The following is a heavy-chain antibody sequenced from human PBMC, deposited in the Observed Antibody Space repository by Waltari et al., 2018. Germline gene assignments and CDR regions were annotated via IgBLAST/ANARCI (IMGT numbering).Heavy chain of an antibody. J-gene: IGHJ3*02. D-gene: IGHD2-8*01. V-gene: IGHV3-23*03. CDR3: AKDLPLSREYAIHDAFDI. Sequence: EVQLLESGGGLVQPGGSLRLSCAASGFTFSSYAMSWVRQAPGKGLEWVSVIYSGGSSTYYADSVKGRFTISRDNSKNTLYLQMNSLRAEDTAVYYCAKDLPLSREYAIHDAFDIWGQGTMVTVSS. CDR2: IYSGGSST. CDR1: GFTFSSYA.